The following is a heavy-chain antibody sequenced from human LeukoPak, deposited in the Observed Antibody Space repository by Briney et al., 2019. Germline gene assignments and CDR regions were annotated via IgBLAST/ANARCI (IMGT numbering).Heavy chain of an antibody. J-gene: IGHJ3*02. V-gene: IGHV4-39*07. CDR3: ARAMNYDSSGVDI. Sequence: SDTLSLTCIISGGYISSTTYYWGWIRQPPGKGLEWIGTLYYSGITYYHPSLKSRVTISVDTSKNQFSLRLSSVTAADTAVYYCARAMNYDSSGVDIWGLGTMVTVSS. CDR2: LYYSGIT. D-gene: IGHD3-22*01. CDR1: GGYISSTTYY.